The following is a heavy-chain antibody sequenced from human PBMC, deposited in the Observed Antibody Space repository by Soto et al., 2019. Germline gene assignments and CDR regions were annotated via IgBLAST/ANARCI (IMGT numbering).Heavy chain of an antibody. CDR2: IIPILGIA. CDR1: GGTFSSYT. J-gene: IGHJ6*03. V-gene: IGHV1-69*02. CDR3: AIPRIAAAGTKDYYYYYMDY. D-gene: IGHD6-13*01. Sequence: QVPLVQSGAEVKKPGSSVKVSCKASGGTFSSYTIRWVRQAPGQGLEWMGRIIPILGIANYAQKFQGRVTITAHKSTSTAYMELSSLRSEDTAVYYCAIPRIAAAGTKDYYYYYMDYWRKGTTVTVSS.